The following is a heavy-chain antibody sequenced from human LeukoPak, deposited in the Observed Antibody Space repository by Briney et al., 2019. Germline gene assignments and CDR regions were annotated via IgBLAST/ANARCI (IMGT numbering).Heavy chain of an antibody. V-gene: IGHV6-1*01. D-gene: IGHD2-15*01. CDR2: TYYRSKWYN. CDR1: GDSVSSNSAA. J-gene: IGHJ4*02. CDR3: ARDNEDCSGGSCYFDY. Sequence: SQTLSLTCAISGDSVSSNSAAWNWIRQSPSRGLEWLGRTYYRSKWYNDYAVSVESRITINPDTSKNQFSLQLNSVTPEDTAVYYCARDNEDCSGGSCYFDYWGQGTLVTVSS.